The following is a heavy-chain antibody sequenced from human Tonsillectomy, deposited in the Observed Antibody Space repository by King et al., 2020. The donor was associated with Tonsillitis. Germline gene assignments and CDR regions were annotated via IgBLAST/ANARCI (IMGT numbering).Heavy chain of an antibody. D-gene: IGHD3-22*01. CDR2: ISWNSGTI. CDR3: TKDPDYYDSSTS. Sequence: VQLVESGGALVQPGRSLRLSCAASGFSFDDYAMHWVRQAPGKGLEWVSGISWNSGTIGYEDSVKGRFTISRDNAKNFLYLQMNSLRAEDTALYYCTKDPDYYDSSTSWGQGTLVTVSS. V-gene: IGHV3-9*01. J-gene: IGHJ4*02. CDR1: GFSFDDYA.